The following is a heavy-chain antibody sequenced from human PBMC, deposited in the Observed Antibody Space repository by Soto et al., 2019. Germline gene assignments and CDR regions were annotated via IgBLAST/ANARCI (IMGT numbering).Heavy chain of an antibody. CDR3: AKDRLELTVGWFDP. Sequence: GGSLRLSCAASGSTFSSYAMSWVRQAPGKGLEWVSAISGSGGSTYYADSVKGRFTISRDNSKNTLYLQMNSLRAEDTAVYYCAKDRLELTVGWFDPWGQGTLVTVSS. V-gene: IGHV3-23*01. CDR2: ISGSGGST. CDR1: GSTFSSYA. J-gene: IGHJ5*02. D-gene: IGHD1-7*01.